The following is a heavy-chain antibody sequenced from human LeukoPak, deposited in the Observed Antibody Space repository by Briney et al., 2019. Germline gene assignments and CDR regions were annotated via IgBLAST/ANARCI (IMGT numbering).Heavy chain of an antibody. CDR3: ARGRAALGTYYFMDV. CDR2: IYYSGST. D-gene: IGHD1-7*01. Sequence: SETLSLTCTVSGGSISSYYWNWIRQPPGKGLEWIGYIYYSGSTNYHPSLESRVTISVDTSKNQFSLKMNSVTAADTAVYYCARGRAALGTYYFMDVWGKGTTVTVSS. CDR1: GGSISSYY. V-gene: IGHV4-59*01. J-gene: IGHJ6*03.